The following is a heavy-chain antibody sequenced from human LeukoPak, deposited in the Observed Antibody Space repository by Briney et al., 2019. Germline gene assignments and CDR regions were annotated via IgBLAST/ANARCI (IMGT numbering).Heavy chain of an antibody. CDR1: GFTFSSYW. Sequence: GGSLRLSCAASGFTFSSYWMSWVRQAPGKGLEWVANIKQDGSEKYYVDSVKGRFTISRDNAKNSLYLQMNSLRAEDTAVYYCARDQKPGYYYYYMDVWGKGTTVTVSS. CDR2: IKQDGSEK. V-gene: IGHV3-7*01. J-gene: IGHJ6*03. CDR3: ARDQKPGYYYYYMDV.